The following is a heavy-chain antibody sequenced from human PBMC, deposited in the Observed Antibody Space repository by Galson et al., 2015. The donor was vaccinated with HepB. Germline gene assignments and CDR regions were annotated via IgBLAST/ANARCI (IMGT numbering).Heavy chain of an antibody. CDR3: ARDFVEYSNSWYGD. V-gene: IGHV3-21*01. Sequence: SLRLSCAASGFTFSSYSMNWVRQAPGKGLEWVSSISSSSSYIYYADSVKGRFTISRDNAKNSLYLQMNSLRAEDTAVYYCARDFVEYSNSWYGDWGQGTLVTVSS. D-gene: IGHD6-13*01. CDR2: ISSSSSYI. J-gene: IGHJ4*02. CDR1: GFTFSSYS.